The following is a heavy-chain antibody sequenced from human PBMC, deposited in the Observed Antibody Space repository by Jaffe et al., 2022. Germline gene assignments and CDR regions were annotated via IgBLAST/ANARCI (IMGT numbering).Heavy chain of an antibody. V-gene: IGHV3-72*01. CDR1: GFTLSDHY. D-gene: IGHD2-21*02. Sequence: EVQLVESGGGLVQPGGSLRLSCAASGFTLSDHYMDWVRQAPGKGLEWVGRTGDKATGYTTAYAASVKGRFTISRDDSKNSLYLQMNSLKTEDTAVYYCARRNRVTTKEFDYWGQGTLVTVSS. J-gene: IGHJ4*02. CDR2: TGDKATGYTT. CDR3: ARRNRVTTKEFDY.